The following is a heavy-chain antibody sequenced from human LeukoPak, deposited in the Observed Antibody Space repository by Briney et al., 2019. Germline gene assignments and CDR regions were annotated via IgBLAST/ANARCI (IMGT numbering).Heavy chain of an antibody. D-gene: IGHD5-24*01. V-gene: IGHV3-7*03. Sequence: PGGSLRLSCAASGFTFSDYCMSWIRQAPGKGLEWVANIKHDGSDSFYVDSVKGRFTISRDNSENSLYLQMHSLRVEDTATYYCAKGGYVGYNGLFDIWGQGTTVTVSS. CDR3: AKGGYVGYNGLFDI. CDR2: IKHDGSDS. J-gene: IGHJ3*02. CDR1: GFTFSDYC.